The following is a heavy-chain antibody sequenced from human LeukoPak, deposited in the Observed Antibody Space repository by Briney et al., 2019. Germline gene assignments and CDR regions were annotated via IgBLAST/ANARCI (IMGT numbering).Heavy chain of an antibody. D-gene: IGHD2-15*01. J-gene: IGHJ6*02. CDR2: INPSGGST. CDR1: GYTFTSYY. V-gene: IGHV1-46*01. Sequence: ASVKVSCKASGYTFTSYYMHWVRQAPGQGLEWMGIINPSGGSTSYAQKFQGRVTMTRDTSTSTVYMELSSLRSGDTAVYYCARGLYPVVAATRRHYYYGMDVWGQGTTVTVSS. CDR3: ARGLYPVVAATRRHYYYGMDV.